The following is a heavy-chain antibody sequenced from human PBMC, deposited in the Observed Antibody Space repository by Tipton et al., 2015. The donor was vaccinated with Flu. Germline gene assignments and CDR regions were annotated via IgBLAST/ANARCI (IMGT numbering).Heavy chain of an antibody. D-gene: IGHD4-11*01. J-gene: IGHJ4*02. V-gene: IGHV4-34*01. CDR2: INHSGST. CDR3: ARGGRTTVTPDY. Sequence: LRLSCAVYGGSFSGYYWSWIRQPPGKGLGWIGEINHSGSTNYNPSLKSRVTISVDTSKNQFSLKLSSVTAADTAVYYCARGGRTTVTPDYWGQGTLVTVSS. CDR1: GGSFSGYY.